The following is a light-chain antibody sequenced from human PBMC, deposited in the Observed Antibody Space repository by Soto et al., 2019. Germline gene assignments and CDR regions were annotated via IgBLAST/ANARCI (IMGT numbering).Light chain of an antibody. CDR3: QQTYSAPGT. CDR1: QNIAKF. J-gene: IGKJ1*01. V-gene: IGKV1-39*01. Sequence: DIQMTQYPSSLSAFVGDSVTVACRPSQNIAKFLNWYQVKPGKAPKVLIFVTSNLQNGVPSRFSGSGSGTEFNLTISNLEPEDFATYYCQQTYSAPGTFGQGTRV. CDR2: VTS.